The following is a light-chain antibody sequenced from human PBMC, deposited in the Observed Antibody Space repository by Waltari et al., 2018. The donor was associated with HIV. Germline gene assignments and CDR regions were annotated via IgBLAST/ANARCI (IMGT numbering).Light chain of an antibody. V-gene: IGLV2-14*01. J-gene: IGLJ2*01. Sequence: QSALTQPASVSGSPGQSITITCNGTSDDLGAYNHVSLSQQHPNESPKLLIFEVKNRRSVVAGRFSASRSGNTASLTITGLQSDDEADYYWASYTRRMSVAFGGGTRVTV. CDR1: SDDLGAYNH. CDR3: ASYTRRMSVA. CDR2: EVK.